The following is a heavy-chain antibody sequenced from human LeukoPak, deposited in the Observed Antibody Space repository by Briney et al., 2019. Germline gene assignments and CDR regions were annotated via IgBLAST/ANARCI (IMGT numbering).Heavy chain of an antibody. V-gene: IGHV1-18*01. D-gene: IGHD3-9*01. CDR3: AGESYDILTGYSYYYYGMDV. CDR2: ISAYNGNT. Sequence: ASVKVSCKASGYTFTSYGISWVRQAPGQGLEWMGWISAYNGNTNYAQKLQGRVTMTTDTSTSTAYMELRSLRSDDTAVYYCAGESYDILTGYSYYYYGMDVWGQGTTVTVSS. CDR1: GYTFTSYG. J-gene: IGHJ6*02.